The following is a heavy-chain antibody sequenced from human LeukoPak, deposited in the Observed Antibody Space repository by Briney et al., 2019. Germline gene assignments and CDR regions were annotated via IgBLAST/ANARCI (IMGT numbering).Heavy chain of an antibody. Sequence: PGGSLRLSCAASGFTFSSYWMHWVRQAPGNGLVWVSRINSDGSSTSYADSVKGRFTISRDNAKNTLYLQMNSLRAEDTAVYYCASVVVPAAIWSGYYYYGMDVWGQGTTVTVSS. CDR1: GFTFSSYW. D-gene: IGHD2-2*02. V-gene: IGHV3-74*01. CDR3: ASVVVPAAIWSGYYYYGMDV. J-gene: IGHJ6*02. CDR2: INSDGSST.